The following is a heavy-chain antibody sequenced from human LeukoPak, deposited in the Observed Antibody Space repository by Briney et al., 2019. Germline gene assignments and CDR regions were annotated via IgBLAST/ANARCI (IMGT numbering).Heavy chain of an antibody. Sequence: GGSLRLSCAASGFTFSSYSMNWVRQAPGKGLEWVSSISSSSSYIYYADSVKGRFTISRDNAKNSLYLQMNSLRAEDTAVYYCARGLVTMVQGVINYYYYGMDVWGQGTTVTVSS. V-gene: IGHV3-21*01. D-gene: IGHD3-10*01. CDR1: GFTFSSYS. CDR2: ISSSSSYI. J-gene: IGHJ6*02. CDR3: ARGLVTMVQGVINYYYYGMDV.